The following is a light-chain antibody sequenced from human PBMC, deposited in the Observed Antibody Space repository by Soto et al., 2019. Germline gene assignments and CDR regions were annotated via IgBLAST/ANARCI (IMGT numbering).Light chain of an antibody. CDR2: DVS. Sequence: DIQMTQSPPTLSASVGDRVTITCRAGQSINRWLAWYQQKPGRAPKLLIYDVSTLQSGVPSRFSGSGSETEFPLTISSLHPDDFATYYCQQYYSYPYTFGQGTRLDIK. CDR1: QSINRW. V-gene: IGKV1-5*01. J-gene: IGKJ5*01. CDR3: QQYYSYPYT.